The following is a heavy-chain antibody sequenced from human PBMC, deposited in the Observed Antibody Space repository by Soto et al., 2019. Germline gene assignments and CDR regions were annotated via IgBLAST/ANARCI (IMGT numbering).Heavy chain of an antibody. CDR1: GYSISSGYY. J-gene: IGHJ4*02. CDR2: IYHSGST. Sequence: KASETLSLTCAVSGYSISSGYYWGWIRQPPGKGLEWIGSIYHSGSTYYNPSLKSRVTISVDTSKNQFSLKLSSVTAADTAVYYCATGEWIPQYYFDYWGQGTLVTVSS. D-gene: IGHD3-10*01. CDR3: ATGEWIPQYYFDY. V-gene: IGHV4-38-2*01.